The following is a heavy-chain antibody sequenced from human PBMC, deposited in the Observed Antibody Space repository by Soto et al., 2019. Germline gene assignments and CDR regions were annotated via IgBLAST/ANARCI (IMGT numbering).Heavy chain of an antibody. CDR1: GFIFSDYY. V-gene: IGHV3-72*01. CDR3: TRVDFYGSVANDY. Sequence: GGSLRLSCAASGFIFSDYYIDWVRQAPGKGLEWVGRSKNKANNDTSEYAASVKGRFIISRDESKNSLYLQMNSLKTEDTAVYYCTRVDFYGSVANDYWGPGILVTVSS. CDR2: SKNKANNDTS. J-gene: IGHJ4*02. D-gene: IGHD3-10*01.